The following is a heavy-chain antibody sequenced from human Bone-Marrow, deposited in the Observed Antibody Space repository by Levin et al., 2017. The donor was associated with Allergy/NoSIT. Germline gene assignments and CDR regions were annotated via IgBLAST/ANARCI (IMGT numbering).Heavy chain of an antibody. J-gene: IGHJ5*02. V-gene: IGHV3-48*01. Sequence: QTGGSLRLSCAASGFTFSSYSMNWVRQAPGKGLEWISYISSSGNTIYYADSVRGRFTISRDNAKNSVYLQMISLRAEDTAVYYCARRRNGNSWFDPWGQGTLVTVSS. D-gene: IGHD4-23*01. CDR1: GFTFSSYS. CDR3: ARRRNGNSWFDP. CDR2: ISSSGNTI.